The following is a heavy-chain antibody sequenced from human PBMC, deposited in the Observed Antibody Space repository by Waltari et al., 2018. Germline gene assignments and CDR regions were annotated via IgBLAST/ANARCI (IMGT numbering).Heavy chain of an antibody. J-gene: IGHJ3*01. CDR2: VHTRGNT. V-gene: IGHV4-61*02. D-gene: IGHD3-10*02. Sequence: QVQLQESGPGLVQPSQTLSLSCTVSGGSIKSGSYYWNWIRLPAGKGLEWIGRVHTRGNTDYNPSLKSRVTISLDTSSNQFSLRMTSVTAADTSVYYCAQGFSPDWYVLPTEMFHVWGQGTTVIVSS. CDR1: GGSIKSGSYY. CDR3: AQGFSPDWYVLPTEMFHV.